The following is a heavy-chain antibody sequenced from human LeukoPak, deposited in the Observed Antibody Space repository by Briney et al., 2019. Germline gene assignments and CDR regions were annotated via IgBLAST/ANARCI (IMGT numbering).Heavy chain of an antibody. CDR1: GFTFSSYS. J-gene: IGHJ4*02. CDR3: ARDVGLSVTSYYFDL. CDR2: ISSSSGTI. Sequence: PGGSLRLSCAASGFTFSSYSMNWVRQAPGKGLEWVSYISSSSGTIYYADSVKGRFTISRDNAKNSLYLQMNSLRDEDTAVYFCARDVGLSVTSYYFDLWGQGTPVTVSS. V-gene: IGHV3-48*02. D-gene: IGHD2-21*02.